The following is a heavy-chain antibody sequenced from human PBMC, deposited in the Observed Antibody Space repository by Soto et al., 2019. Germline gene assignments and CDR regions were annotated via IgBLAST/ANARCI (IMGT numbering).Heavy chain of an antibody. CDR2: IYYSGST. Sequence: PSETLSVTCTVSGGSISSGGHYWSWIRQHPGKGLEWIGYIYYSGSTYYNPSLKSRVTISVDTSKNQFSLKLGSVIAADTAVYYCATLRSRWNFAFWVQRLLVT. CDR3: ATLRSRWNFAF. V-gene: IGHV4-31*03. CDR1: GGSISSGGHY. D-gene: IGHD6-13*01. J-gene: IGHJ4*02.